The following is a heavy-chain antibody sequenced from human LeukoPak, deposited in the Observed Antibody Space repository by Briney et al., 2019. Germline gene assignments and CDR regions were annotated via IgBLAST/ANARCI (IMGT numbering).Heavy chain of an antibody. D-gene: IGHD3-22*01. CDR3: ARGSDTSGYYYFDY. Sequence: SGGSLRLSCAASGFTVSSNYMSWVRQAPGKGLDWVSIIYSGGSTYYADSVKGRFTISRDNSKNTLYLQMNSLRAEDTAVYYCARGSDTSGYYYFDYWGQGTLVTVSS. CDR2: IYSGGST. J-gene: IGHJ4*02. CDR1: GFTVSSNY. V-gene: IGHV3-66*01.